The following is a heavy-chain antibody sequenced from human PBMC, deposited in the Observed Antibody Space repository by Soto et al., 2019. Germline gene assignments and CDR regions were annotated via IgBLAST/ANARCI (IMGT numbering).Heavy chain of an antibody. D-gene: IGHD3-16*01. CDR2: ISGSGGST. CDR3: AKEVPYINSWSSAGYLQH. V-gene: IGHV3-23*04. CDR1: GFAFNNYA. Sequence: DVKLVESGGGVVQPGGSLRLSCAASGFAFNNYAMNWVRQAPGKGLEWVSHISGSGGSTDYADSVKGRFSISKDSAKNTLDLHMNSLRAEDTALYFCAKEVPYINSWSSAGYLQHWGLGTQVTVSS. J-gene: IGHJ1*01.